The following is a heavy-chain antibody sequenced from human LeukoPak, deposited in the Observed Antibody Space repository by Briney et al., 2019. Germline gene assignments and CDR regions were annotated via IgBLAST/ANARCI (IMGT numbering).Heavy chain of an antibody. CDR3: AKVFGESPRLEYYYDSSGYYFDY. CDR2: ISGSGGST. CDR1: GFTFSSYA. V-gene: IGHV3-23*01. J-gene: IGHJ4*02. D-gene: IGHD3-22*01. Sequence: PGGSLRLSCAASGFTFSSYAMSWVRQAPGKGLEWVSAISGSGGSTYYADSVKGRFTISRDNSKNTLYLQMNSLRAEDTAVYYCAKVFGESPRLEYYYDSSGYYFDYWGQGTLVTVSS.